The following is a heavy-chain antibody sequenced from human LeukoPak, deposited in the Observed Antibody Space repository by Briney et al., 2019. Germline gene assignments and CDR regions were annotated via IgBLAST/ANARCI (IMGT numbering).Heavy chain of an antibody. V-gene: IGHV3-74*01. CDR2: INSDGSST. CDR3: ARVGLGHWYFDL. D-gene: IGHD3/OR15-3a*01. J-gene: IGHJ2*01. Sequence: TGGSLRLSCAASGFTFSSYWMHWVRQAPGKGLVWVSRINSDGSSTSYADSVKGRFTISRDNAKNTLYLQMNSLRAEDTAMYYCARVGLGHWYFDLWGRGALVTVSS. CDR1: GFTFSSYW.